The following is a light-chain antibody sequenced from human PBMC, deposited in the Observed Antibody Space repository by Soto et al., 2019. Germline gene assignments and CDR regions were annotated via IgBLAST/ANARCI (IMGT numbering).Light chain of an antibody. Sequence: AIQLTQSPSSLSASVGDRVTITCRASQGINSALAWYQQKLGKAPKLLIYDASSLQSGVPSRFSGSESGTDFTLTISSLQPEEFATYYCQEFSSSLLFTFGPGTKVDI. CDR3: QEFSSSLLFT. J-gene: IGKJ3*01. CDR2: DAS. CDR1: QGINSA. V-gene: IGKV1-13*02.